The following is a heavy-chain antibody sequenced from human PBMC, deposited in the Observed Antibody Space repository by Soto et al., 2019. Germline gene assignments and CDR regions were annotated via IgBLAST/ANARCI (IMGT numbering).Heavy chain of an antibody. D-gene: IGHD6-19*01. CDR1: GFTFSDYS. Sequence: EVQLVESGGDLVPRGGSLRLSCVASGFTFSDYSMNWVRQAPGKGLEWFSYITSDTKTIKYADSVKGRFTISGVNAKNSVYLQMNSLRDEDTAVYYCARSVEGHFDYWGPGTVVTVSS. V-gene: IGHV3-48*02. CDR3: ARSVEGHFDY. CDR2: ITSDTKTI. J-gene: IGHJ4*02.